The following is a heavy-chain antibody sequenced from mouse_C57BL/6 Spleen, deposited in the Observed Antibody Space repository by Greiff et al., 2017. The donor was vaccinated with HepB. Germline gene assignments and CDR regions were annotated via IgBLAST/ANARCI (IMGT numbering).Heavy chain of an antibody. J-gene: IGHJ2*01. V-gene: IGHV1-76*01. CDR2: IYPGSGTT. Sequence: QVQLQQSGAELVRPGASVKLSCKASGYTFTDYYINWVQQRPGQGLEWIAMIYPGSGTTYYNEKFKGKATLTAEKSSSTAYMQLSSLTSEDSAVYFCARRDTTVGFDYWGQGTTLTVSS. CDR1: GYTFTDYY. D-gene: IGHD1-1*01. CDR3: ARRDTTVGFDY.